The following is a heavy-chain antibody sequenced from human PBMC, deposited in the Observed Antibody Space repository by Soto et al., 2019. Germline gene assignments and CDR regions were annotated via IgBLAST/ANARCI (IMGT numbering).Heavy chain of an antibody. CDR1: GFTFSSYA. J-gene: IGHJ6*02. V-gene: IGHV3-23*01. CDR3: AKGTVVPAAIPYYYYGMDV. D-gene: IGHD2-2*01. CDR2: ISGSGGST. Sequence: GGSLRLSCAASGFTFSSYAMSWVRQAPGKGLEWVSAISGSGGSTYYADSVKGRFTISRDNSKNTLYLQMNSLRAEDTAVYYCAKGTVVPAAIPYYYYGMDVWGQGTTVTVSS.